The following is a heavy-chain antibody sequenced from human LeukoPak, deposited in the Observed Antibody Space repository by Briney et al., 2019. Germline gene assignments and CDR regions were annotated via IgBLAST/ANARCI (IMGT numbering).Heavy chain of an antibody. V-gene: IGHV3-21*01. Sequence: GGSLRLSCAASGFTFSSYSMNWVRQAPGKGLEWVSSISSSSSYIYYADSVKGRFTISRDNAKNSLYLQMNSLRAEDTAVYYCASPSWRTFGGVIETDYWGQGTLVTVSS. J-gene: IGHJ4*02. CDR2: ISSSSSYI. CDR3: ASPSWRTFGGVIETDY. D-gene: IGHD3-16*02. CDR1: GFTFSSYS.